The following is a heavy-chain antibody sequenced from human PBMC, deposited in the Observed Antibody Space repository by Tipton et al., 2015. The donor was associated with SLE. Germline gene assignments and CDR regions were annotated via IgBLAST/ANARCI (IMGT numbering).Heavy chain of an antibody. CDR2: INHSGST. CDR3: ARVPYSSGWTRWAFDI. CDR1: GGSFSGYY. J-gene: IGHJ3*02. D-gene: IGHD6-19*01. V-gene: IGHV4-34*01. Sequence: TLSLTCAVYGGSFSGYYWSWIRQPPGKGPEWIGEINHSGSTNYNPSLKSRVTISVDTSKNQFSLKLSSVTAADTAVYYCARVPYSSGWTRWAFDIWGQGTMVTFSS.